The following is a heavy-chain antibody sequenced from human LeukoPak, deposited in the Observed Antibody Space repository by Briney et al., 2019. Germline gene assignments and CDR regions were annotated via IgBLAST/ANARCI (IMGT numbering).Heavy chain of an antibody. Sequence: SSQTLSLTCAISGDSVSSNSAGWNRIRQSPSRGLEWLGRTYYRSKWYNDYAVSVKSRITINPDTSKNQFSLQLNSVTPEDTAIYYCARLILWFGDGAAGYFDYWGQGTLVTVSP. CDR1: GDSVSSNSAG. J-gene: IGHJ4*02. D-gene: IGHD3-10*01. CDR3: ARLILWFGDGAAGYFDY. V-gene: IGHV6-1*01. CDR2: TYYRSKWYN.